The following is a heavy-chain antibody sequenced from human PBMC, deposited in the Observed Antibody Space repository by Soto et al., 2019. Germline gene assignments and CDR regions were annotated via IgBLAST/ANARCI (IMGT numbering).Heavy chain of an antibody. Sequence: EVQLVESGGGLVQPGGSLKLSCAASEFTFSDSGMHWVRQASGKGLEWVGRIRTKANSYATDYAASVKGRFTISRDDSKNTTSLQMNRLKTEDTAVYYCTRTGAYVWGMDVWGQGTTVTASS. J-gene: IGHJ6*02. V-gene: IGHV3-73*02. CDR2: IRTKANSYAT. CDR3: TRTGAYVWGMDV. D-gene: IGHD4-17*01. CDR1: EFTFSDSG.